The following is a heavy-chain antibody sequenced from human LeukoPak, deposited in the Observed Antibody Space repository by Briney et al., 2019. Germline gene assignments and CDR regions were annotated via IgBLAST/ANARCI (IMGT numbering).Heavy chain of an antibody. CDR2: IYHSGST. CDR3: ARPASAYYVNEGFDI. Sequence: SETLSLTCTVSGDSITSYYWNWIRQPPGKGLKWIGHIYHSGSTNYNPSLKSRVTTSVDTSKNQISLKLSSVTAADTAVYYCARPASAYYVNEGFDIWGQGTMVTVSS. D-gene: IGHD3-3*01. CDR1: GDSITSYY. J-gene: IGHJ3*02. V-gene: IGHV4-59*01.